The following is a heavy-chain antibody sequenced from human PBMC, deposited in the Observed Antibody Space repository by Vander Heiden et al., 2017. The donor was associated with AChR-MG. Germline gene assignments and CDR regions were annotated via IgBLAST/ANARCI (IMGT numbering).Heavy chain of an antibody. CDR2: ISYDGSNK. CDR1: GFPFSSYA. J-gene: IGHJ5*02. D-gene: IGHD5-12*01. CDR3: ARDGRDGYNSWFDP. V-gene: IGHV3-30-3*01. Sequence: QVQLVESGGGVVQPGRSLRLSCAASGFPFSSYAMHWVRQAPGKGLEWVAVISYDGSNKYYADSVKGRFTISRDNSKNTLYLQMNSLRAEDTAVYYCARDGRDGYNSWFDPWGQGTLVTVSS.